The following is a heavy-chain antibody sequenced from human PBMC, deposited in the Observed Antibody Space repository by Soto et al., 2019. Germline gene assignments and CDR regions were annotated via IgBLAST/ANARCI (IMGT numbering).Heavy chain of an antibody. V-gene: IGHV1-18*01. CDR1: GYTFTSYG. CDR2: ISAYNGNT. J-gene: IGHJ4*02. D-gene: IGHD6-19*01. CDR3: AREVKRGIAVAGAPDY. Sequence: GASVKVSCKASGYTFTSYGISWVRQAPGQGLEWMGWISAYNGNTNYAQKLQGRVTMTTDTSTSTAYMELRSLRSDDTAVYYCAREVKRGIAVAGAPDYWGQGTLVTVSS.